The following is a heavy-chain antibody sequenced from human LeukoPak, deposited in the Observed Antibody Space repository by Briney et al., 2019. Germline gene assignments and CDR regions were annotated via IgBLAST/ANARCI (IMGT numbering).Heavy chain of an antibody. J-gene: IGHJ6*02. CDR1: GGTFSSYA. CDR3: ARDTSSPGYTTSWSGGVDV. CDR2: IIPLLGVA. V-gene: IGHV1-69*04. Sequence: ASVKVSCKASGGTFSSYAINWVRQAPGQGLEWMGRIIPLLGVANYAQKFQGRVTITADKSTSRAYMELSSLRSEDTAVYYCARDTSSPGYTTSWSGGVDVWGQGTTVTVSS. D-gene: IGHD6-13*01.